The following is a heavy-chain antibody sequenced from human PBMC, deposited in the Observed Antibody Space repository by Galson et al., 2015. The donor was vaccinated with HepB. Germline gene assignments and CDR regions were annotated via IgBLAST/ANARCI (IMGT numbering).Heavy chain of an antibody. D-gene: IGHD1-26*01. Sequence: SVKVSCKASGYTFTGYYMHWVRQAPGQGLEWMGWINPNSGGTNYAQKFQGWVTMTRDTSISTAYMELSRLRSDDTAVYYCARGGEWELLRGVGAFDIWGQGTVVTVSS. CDR1: GYTFTGYY. CDR3: ARGGEWELLRGVGAFDI. CDR2: INPNSGGT. V-gene: IGHV1-2*04. J-gene: IGHJ3*02.